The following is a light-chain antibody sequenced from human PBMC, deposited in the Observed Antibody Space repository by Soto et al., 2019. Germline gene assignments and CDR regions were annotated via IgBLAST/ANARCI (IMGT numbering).Light chain of an antibody. CDR3: SAYAGSNNFV. Sequence: QSALTQSASVSGSPGQSVTISCTGTSSDVGGYPYVSWYQQNPGKAPKVVIYEVSNRPSGVFNRFSGSKSGNTTSLTISGLQAEDEADYYCSAYAGSNNFVFGSGTKLTVL. J-gene: IGLJ1*01. V-gene: IGLV2-14*01. CDR2: EVS. CDR1: SSDVGGYPY.